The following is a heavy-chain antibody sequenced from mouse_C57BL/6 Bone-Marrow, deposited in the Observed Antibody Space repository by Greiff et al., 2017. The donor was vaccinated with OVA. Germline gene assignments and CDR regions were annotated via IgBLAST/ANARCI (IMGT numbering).Heavy chain of an antibody. Sequence: EVQLVESGGGLVKPGGSLKLSCAASGFTFSSYTMSWVRQTPEKRLEWVATISGGGGNTYYPDSVKGRFTISRDNAKNTLYLQMSSLRSEDTALYYCARQGRYYYGSYAMDYWGQGTSVTVSS. V-gene: IGHV5-9*01. D-gene: IGHD1-1*01. J-gene: IGHJ4*01. CDR1: GFTFSSYT. CDR2: ISGGGGNT. CDR3: ARQGRYYYGSYAMDY.